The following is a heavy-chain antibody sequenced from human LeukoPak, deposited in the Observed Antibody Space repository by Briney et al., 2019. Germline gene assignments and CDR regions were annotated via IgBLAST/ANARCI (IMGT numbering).Heavy chain of an antibody. CDR3: ARTTLWFGELSDPYIPIFDY. D-gene: IGHD3-10*01. CDR1: GGSISSYY. V-gene: IGHV4-4*07. CDR2: IYTSGST. J-gene: IGHJ4*02. Sequence: PSETLSLTCTVSGGSISSYYWSWIRQPAGKGLEWIGRIYTSGSTNYNLSLKSRVTVSVDTSKNQFSLKLSSVTAADTAVYYCARTTLWFGELSDPYIPIFDYWGQGTLVTVSS.